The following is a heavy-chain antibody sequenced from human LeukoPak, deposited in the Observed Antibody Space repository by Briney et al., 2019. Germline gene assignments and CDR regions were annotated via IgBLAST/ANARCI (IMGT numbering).Heavy chain of an antibody. D-gene: IGHD5-24*01. Sequence: GGSLRLSCVGSGYSFSSYAMSWVRQAPGKGLEWVANIKEDGSEINYIDSVKGRFTISRDNAKNLLYLQMNSLRAEDTAVYYCATDRGWLQFDYWGQGTLVTVSS. CDR2: IKEDGSEI. CDR3: ATDRGWLQFDY. CDR1: GYSFSSYA. V-gene: IGHV3-7*01. J-gene: IGHJ4*02.